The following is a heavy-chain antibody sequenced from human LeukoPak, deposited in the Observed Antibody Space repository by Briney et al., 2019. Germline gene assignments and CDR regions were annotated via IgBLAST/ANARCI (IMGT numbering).Heavy chain of an antibody. Sequence: GRSLRLSCAASGFTFSSYGMHWVRQAPGKGLEWVAAISYDGSNKYYADSVKGRFTISRDNSKNTLYLQMNSLRAEDTAVYYCAKEAAAGIKNPTKLYYFDYWGQGTLVSVSS. V-gene: IGHV3-30*18. CDR1: GFTFSSYG. J-gene: IGHJ4*02. CDR3: AKEAAAGIKNPTKLYYFDY. CDR2: ISYDGSNK. D-gene: IGHD6-13*01.